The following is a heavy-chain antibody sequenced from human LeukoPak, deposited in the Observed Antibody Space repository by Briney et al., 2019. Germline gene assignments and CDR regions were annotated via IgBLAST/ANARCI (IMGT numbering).Heavy chain of an antibody. CDR3: ARSPSGYGCDY. J-gene: IGHJ4*02. CDR1: GFSLSTSGMR. V-gene: IGHV2-70*04. D-gene: IGHD3-10*01. Sequence: SGPALVKPTQTLTLTCTFSGFSLSTSGMRVSWIRQPPGKALEWLARIDWDDDKFFSTSLKTRLTISKDTSKNQVVLTMTNMDPVDTATYYCARSPSGYGCDYWGQGTLVTVSS. CDR2: IDWDDDK.